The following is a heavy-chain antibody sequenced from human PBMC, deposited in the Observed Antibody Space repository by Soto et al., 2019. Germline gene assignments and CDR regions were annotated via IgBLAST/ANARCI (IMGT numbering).Heavy chain of an antibody. Sequence: QVLLVQSGAEVREPGTSVRVSCKSSGYSFTSFYMHWVRQAPGQGLEWLGIINPNTGGVKYSPNFRGRVTMTSETSTTTVYMQLSRLTSDNAAVYYCARECHGGTFDYWGQGTLVTVSS. CDR1: GYSFTSFY. J-gene: IGHJ4*02. D-gene: IGHD3-16*01. V-gene: IGHV1-46*01. CDR2: INPNTGGV. CDR3: ARECHGGTFDY.